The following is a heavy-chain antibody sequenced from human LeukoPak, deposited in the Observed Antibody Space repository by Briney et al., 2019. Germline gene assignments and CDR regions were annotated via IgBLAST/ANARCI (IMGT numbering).Heavy chain of an antibody. CDR2: ITDNGDTN. V-gene: IGHV3-30*14. J-gene: IGHJ4*02. Sequence: GMTLTLTCTASGFPFSNYSIHWVRQAPGKGLEWVAFITDNGDTNYYADPVRGRFTISRDNPRIKLYLQMDSLRYNDTGLYYCTRAFYSGPDPFDYWGQGTLVTVSS. CDR1: GFPFSNYS. D-gene: IGHD3-10*01. CDR3: TRAFYSGPDPFDY.